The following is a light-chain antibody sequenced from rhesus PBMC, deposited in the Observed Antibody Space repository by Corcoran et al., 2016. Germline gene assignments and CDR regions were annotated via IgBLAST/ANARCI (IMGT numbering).Light chain of an antibody. CDR3: QQYDILPFT. CDR2: YPS. Sequence: DIQMTQSPSSLSASVGDKVTITCHASRDINRWLAWCQQQQGKAPNPIFSYPSSLKCGVPSRFSVSGSGTDYTLTITSLQPADFATYYCQQYDILPFTFVPGTKLDIK. V-gene: IGKV1-19*01. CDR1: RDINRW. J-gene: IGKJ3*01.